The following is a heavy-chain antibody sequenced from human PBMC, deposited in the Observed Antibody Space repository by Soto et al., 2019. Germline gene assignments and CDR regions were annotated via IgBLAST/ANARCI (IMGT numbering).Heavy chain of an antibody. D-gene: IGHD3-10*01. Sequence: QVQLVESGGGVVQPGRSLRLSCAASGFTFSSYGMHWVRQAPGKGLEWVAVIWYDGSNKYYADSVKGRFTISRDNSKNTLYLQMNSLRAEDTAVYYCAREGRYYGSGRKSDYGMDVWSQGTTVTVSS. CDR2: IWYDGSNK. J-gene: IGHJ6*02. CDR1: GFTFSSYG. CDR3: AREGRYYGSGRKSDYGMDV. V-gene: IGHV3-33*01.